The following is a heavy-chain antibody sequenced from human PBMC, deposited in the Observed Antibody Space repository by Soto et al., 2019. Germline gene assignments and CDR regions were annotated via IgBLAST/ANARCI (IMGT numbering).Heavy chain of an antibody. J-gene: IGHJ4*02. CDR1: GGSISSSNYF. CDR3: AKTDTYMTGPTGY. CDR2: VYYSAGT. V-gene: IGHV4-39*01. D-gene: IGHD5-18*01. Sequence: QLQLQESGPGLVKPSETLSLTCTVSGGSISSSNYFWGWIRQPPGKGLEWIGSVYYSAGTYYNPSLKSRVTISVDTSKNQFSLKLSSVTAADTAVYYCAKTDTYMTGPTGYWGQGTLVTVSS.